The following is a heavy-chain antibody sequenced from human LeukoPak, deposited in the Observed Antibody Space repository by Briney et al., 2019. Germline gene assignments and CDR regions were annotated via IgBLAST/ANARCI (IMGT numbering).Heavy chain of an antibody. CDR3: VNHITAMVRGCLDH. Sequence: GWALRLSCAASGFGFSNYWMTWVRQAPGKGLEWVSVVSGSGDSTYYADSVKGRFTISRDNSKNTVFLQMNSLSVEHPAVYYCVNHITAMVRGCLDHWGQGILVTVSS. CDR2: VSGSGDST. V-gene: IGHV3-23*01. D-gene: IGHD5-18*01. J-gene: IGHJ4*02. CDR1: GFGFSNYW.